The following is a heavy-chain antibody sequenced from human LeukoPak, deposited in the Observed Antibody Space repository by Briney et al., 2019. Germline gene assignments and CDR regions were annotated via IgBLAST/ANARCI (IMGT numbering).Heavy chain of an antibody. Sequence: ASVKVSCKASGYTFTSYDINWVRQATGQGLEWVGWMNPNSGNTGYAQKFQGRVTMTRNTSISTAYMELSSLRSADTAVYYCARGRGARRGIYGMDVWGQGTTVTVSS. D-gene: IGHD6-6*01. J-gene: IGHJ6*02. CDR3: ARGRGARRGIYGMDV. V-gene: IGHV1-8*01. CDR1: GYTFTSYD. CDR2: MNPNSGNT.